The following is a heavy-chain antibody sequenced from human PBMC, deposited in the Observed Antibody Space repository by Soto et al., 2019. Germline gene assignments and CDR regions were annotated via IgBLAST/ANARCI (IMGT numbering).Heavy chain of an antibody. CDR1: GFTVSSNY. V-gene: IGHV3-53*04. D-gene: IGHD6-13*01. CDR2: IYCGGST. CDR3: ARGYSSSWYYFDY. Sequence: GGSLRLSCAASGFTVSSNYMSWVRQAPGKGLEWVSVIYCGGSTYYADSVKGRFTISRHNSKNTLYLQMNSLRAEDTAVYYCARGYSSSWYYFDYWGQGTLVTVSS. J-gene: IGHJ4*02.